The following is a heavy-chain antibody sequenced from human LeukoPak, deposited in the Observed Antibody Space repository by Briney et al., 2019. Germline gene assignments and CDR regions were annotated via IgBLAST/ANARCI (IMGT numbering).Heavy chain of an antibody. D-gene: IGHD3-10*02. J-gene: IGHJ6*04. Sequence: QAGGSLRLSCAASGFTFSSYGMSWVRQAPGKGLEWVSATSGSGGSTYYADSVKGRFTISRDNSKNTLYLQMNSLRAEDTAVYYCAELGITMIGGVWGKGTTVTISS. CDR1: GFTFSSYG. CDR2: TSGSGGST. CDR3: AELGITMIGGV. V-gene: IGHV3-23*01.